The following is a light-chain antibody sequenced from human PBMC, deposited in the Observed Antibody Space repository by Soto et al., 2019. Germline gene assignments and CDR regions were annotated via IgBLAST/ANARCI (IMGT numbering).Light chain of an antibody. Sequence: QSALTQPASVSGSPGQSITISCTGTSSNVGSYKLVSWYQQHPGKAPKLMIFEVNKRPSGVSNRFSGSKSGNTASLTISGLQVEDEADYYCCSSGGSPTYVFGTGTKGTAL. CDR2: EVN. CDR1: SSNVGSYKL. V-gene: IGLV2-23*02. J-gene: IGLJ1*01. CDR3: CSSGGSPTYV.